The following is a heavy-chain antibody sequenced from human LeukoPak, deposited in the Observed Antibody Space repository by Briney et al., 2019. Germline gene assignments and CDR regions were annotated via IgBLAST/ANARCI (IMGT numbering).Heavy chain of an antibody. V-gene: IGHV4-34*01. CDR1: GGCFIGYY. Sequence: SETLSLTCAVYGGCFIGYYWSWLRHHPGKGVEWFGEINHSGSSNYNPSLKSRVTISVDTSKNQFSLKLSSVTAADTAVYYCARGLDESGDRQQLVPSTFDPWGQGTLVTVSS. CDR3: ARGLDESGDRQQLVPSTFDP. J-gene: IGHJ5*02. CDR2: INHSGSS. D-gene: IGHD6-13*01.